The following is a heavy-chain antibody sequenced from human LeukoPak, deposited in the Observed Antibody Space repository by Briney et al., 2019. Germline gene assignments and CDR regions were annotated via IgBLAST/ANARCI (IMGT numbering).Heavy chain of an antibody. J-gene: IGHJ6*02. CDR1: GFTFSSYW. D-gene: IGHD6-19*01. CDR2: IKQDGSEK. Sequence: PGGSLRLSCAASGFTFSSYWMSWVRQAPGKGLEWVANIKQDGSEKYYVDSVKGRFTISRDNAKNSLYLQMNSLRAEDTAVYYCARDRRTSSGWYSDYYGMGVWGQGTTVTVSS. V-gene: IGHV3-7*01. CDR3: ARDRRTSSGWYSDYYGMGV.